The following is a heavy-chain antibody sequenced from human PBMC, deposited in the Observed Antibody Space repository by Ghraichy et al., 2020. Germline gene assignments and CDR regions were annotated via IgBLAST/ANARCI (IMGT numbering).Heavy chain of an antibody. D-gene: IGHD3-22*01. J-gene: IGHJ4*02. CDR1: GGSISSYY. V-gene: IGHV4-4*07. Sequence: SQTLSLTCTVSGGSISSYYWSWIRQPAGKGLEWIGRIYTSGSTNYNPSLKSRVTMSVDTSKNQFSLKLSSVTAADTAVYYCARIDYDSSGYFKFDYWGQGTLVTVSS. CDR2: IYTSGST. CDR3: ARIDYDSSGYFKFDY.